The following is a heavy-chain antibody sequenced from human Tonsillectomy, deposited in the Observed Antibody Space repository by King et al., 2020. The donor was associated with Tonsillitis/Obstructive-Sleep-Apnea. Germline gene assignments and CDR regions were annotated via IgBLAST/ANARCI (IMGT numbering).Heavy chain of an antibody. CDR1: GGSFSGYY. J-gene: IGHJ6*03. V-gene: IGHV4-34*01. Sequence: VQLQQWGAGLLKPSETLSLTCAVYGGSFSGYYWSWIRQPPGKGLEWIGEINHSGSTNYNPSLKSRVTISVDTSKNQFSLKLGSVTAADTAVYYCARLVVYCSSTSCYSHYYYMDVWGKGTTVTVSS. D-gene: IGHD2-2*01. CDR3: ARLVVYCSSTSCYSHYYYMDV. CDR2: INHSGST.